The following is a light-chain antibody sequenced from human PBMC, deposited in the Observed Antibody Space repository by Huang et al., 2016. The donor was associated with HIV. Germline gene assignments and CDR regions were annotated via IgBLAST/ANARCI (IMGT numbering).Light chain of an antibody. CDR2: AAS. V-gene: IGKV1-39*01. J-gene: IGKJ3*01. CDR3: QQSYNTPLT. Sequence: DIQMTQSPSSLSASVGDRVTITCRASQSISTSLNWYQQKPGKAPKILIYAASSLQSGVPSGFSGSGSGTDFTLTISSLQPEDFATYYCQQSYNTPLTFGPGTKVDIK. CDR1: QSISTS.